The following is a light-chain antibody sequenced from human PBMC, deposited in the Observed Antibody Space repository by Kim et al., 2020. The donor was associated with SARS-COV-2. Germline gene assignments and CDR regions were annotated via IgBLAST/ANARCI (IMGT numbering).Light chain of an antibody. CDR3: QQYLSYPGT. V-gene: IGKV1-16*01. J-gene: IGKJ1*01. Sequence: ASVGDRVTITCRASQSIDNYLAWYQQKPGKAPKRLIYEASSLESGVPPRFSGSGSGTDFTLTISRLQPDDLATYYCQQYLSYPGTFGRGTKVDIK. CDR1: QSIDNY. CDR2: EAS.